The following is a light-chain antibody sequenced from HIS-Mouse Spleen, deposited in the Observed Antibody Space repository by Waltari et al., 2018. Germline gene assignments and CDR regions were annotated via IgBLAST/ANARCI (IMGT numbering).Light chain of an antibody. CDR1: QGISSY. Sequence: DIQLTQSPSFLSASVGDRDTITCRTSQGISSYLDWYQQKPGKAPKLLIYAASTLQSGVPSRFSGSGSGTEFTLTISSLKPEDFATYYCQQLNSYPPTFGQGTKVEIK. J-gene: IGKJ1*01. CDR2: AAS. CDR3: QQLNSYPPT. V-gene: IGKV1-9*01.